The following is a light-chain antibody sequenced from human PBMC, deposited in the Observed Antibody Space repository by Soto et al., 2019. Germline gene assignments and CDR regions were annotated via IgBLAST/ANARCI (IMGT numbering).Light chain of an antibody. CDR3: SSYTSTSTFVV. CDR1: SSDVGGYNY. Sequence: QSALTQPASVSASPGQSITISCTGTSSDVGGYNYVSWYQLHPGKAPKLMIFEVSNRPSGVSNRFSGSKSGNTASLTISGLQAEDEADYYCSSYTSTSTFVVFGGGTKVTVL. CDR2: EVS. J-gene: IGLJ2*01. V-gene: IGLV2-14*01.